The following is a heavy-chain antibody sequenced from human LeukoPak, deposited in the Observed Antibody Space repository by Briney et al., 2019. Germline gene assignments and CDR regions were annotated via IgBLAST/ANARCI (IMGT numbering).Heavy chain of an antibody. CDR2: SSGSGGST. J-gene: IGHJ5*02. CDR3: AKEEWLLLGWFDP. Sequence: PGGSLRLSCAASGFTFSSYAMSWVRQAQGKGLEWVSASSGSGGSTYYADSVKCRFTIPRDNSKITLYLQRNSLRAEDTAVYYCAKEEWLLLGWFDPWGQGTLVTVSS. CDR1: GFTFSSYA. D-gene: IGHD3-22*01. V-gene: IGHV3-23*01.